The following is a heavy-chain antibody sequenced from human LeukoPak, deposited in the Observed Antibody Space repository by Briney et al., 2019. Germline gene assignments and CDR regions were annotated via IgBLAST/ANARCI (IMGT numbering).Heavy chain of an antibody. V-gene: IGHV4-61*02. D-gene: IGHD6-13*01. J-gene: IGHJ3*02. CDR2: IYTSGST. Sequence: PSQTLSLTCTVSGGSISSGSYYWRWIRQPAGKGLEWIGRIYTSGSTNYNPSLKSRVTMSVDTSKNQFSLKLSSVTAADTAVYYCARDPYSSSWKGSDAFDIWGQGTMVTVSS. CDR3: ARDPYSSSWKGSDAFDI. CDR1: GGSISSGSYY.